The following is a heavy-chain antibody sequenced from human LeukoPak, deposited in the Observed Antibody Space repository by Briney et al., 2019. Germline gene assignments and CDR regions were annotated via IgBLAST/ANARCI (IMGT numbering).Heavy chain of an antibody. CDR2: IYDSGST. D-gene: IGHD4-23*01. J-gene: IGHJ4*02. CDR3: ATSPQYGGY. V-gene: IGHV4-39*01. CDR1: GGSISSSGYY. Sequence: SETLSLTCTVSGGSISSSGYYWGWLRQPPWNGLEWIGTIYDSGSTQYNPSLKSRFTISVDTSKNQFSLKLSSVTAAVSTAFYCATSPQYGGYLGQGTLVTVSS.